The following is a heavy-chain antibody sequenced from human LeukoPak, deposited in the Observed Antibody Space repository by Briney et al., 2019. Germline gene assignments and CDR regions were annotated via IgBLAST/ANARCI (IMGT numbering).Heavy chain of an antibody. V-gene: IGHV3-53*01. CDR2: IYSGGST. J-gene: IGHJ4*02. D-gene: IGHD3-3*01. CDR3: AKASTIFGVVPDY. Sequence: GGSLRLSCAASGFSVSTNYMSWVRQAPGKGLEWVSIIYSGGSTYYADSVKGRFTISRDNSKNTLYIQMNSLRAEDTAVYYCAKASTIFGVVPDYWGQGTLVTVSS. CDR1: GFSVSTNY.